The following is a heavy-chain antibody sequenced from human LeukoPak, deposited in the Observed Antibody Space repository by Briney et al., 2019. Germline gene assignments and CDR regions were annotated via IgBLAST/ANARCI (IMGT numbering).Heavy chain of an antibody. J-gene: IGHJ4*02. CDR2: IYTSGST. Sequence: SETLSLTCTVSGGSISSYYWSWIRQPAGKGLEWIGRIYTSGSTNYNPSLKSRVTMSVDTSKNQFSLKLSSVTAADTAVYYCARGAYSGGWSSEEPFFDYWGQGTLVTVSS. V-gene: IGHV4-4*07. CDR3: ARGAYSGGWSSEEPFFDY. CDR1: GGSISSYY. D-gene: IGHD6-19*01.